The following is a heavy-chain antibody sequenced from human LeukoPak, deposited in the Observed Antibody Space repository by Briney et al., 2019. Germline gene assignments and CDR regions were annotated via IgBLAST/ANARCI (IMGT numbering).Heavy chain of an antibody. Sequence: QPGRSLRLSCAASGFTFSSYGMHWVRQAPGKGLEWVAVISYDGSNKYYADSVKGRFTISRDNSKNTLYLQMNSLRAEDTAVYYCASSDQIADPLEYWGQGTLVTVSS. CDR1: GFTFSSYG. J-gene: IGHJ4*02. CDR3: ASSDQIADPLEY. CDR2: ISYDGSNK. V-gene: IGHV3-30*03. D-gene: IGHD6-13*01.